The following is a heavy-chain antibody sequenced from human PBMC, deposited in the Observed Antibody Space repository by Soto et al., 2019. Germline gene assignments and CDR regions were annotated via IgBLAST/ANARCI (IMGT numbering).Heavy chain of an antibody. V-gene: IGHV4-34*01. CDR3: ARDPIWFGELFHYYYGMDV. Sequence: PSETLSLTCAVYGESFSGYYWSWIRQPPGKGLEWIGEINHSGSTNYNPSLKSRVTISVDTSKNQFSLKLSSVTAADTAVYYCARDPIWFGELFHYYYGMDVWGQGTTVTVSS. D-gene: IGHD3-10*01. CDR1: GESFSGYY. J-gene: IGHJ6*02. CDR2: INHSGST.